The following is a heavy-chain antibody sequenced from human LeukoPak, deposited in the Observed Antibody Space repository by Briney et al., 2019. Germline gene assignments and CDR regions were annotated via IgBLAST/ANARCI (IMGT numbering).Heavy chain of an antibody. CDR2: ISYDGSNK. CDR1: GFTFSSYG. CDR3: ANVGSGHQTS. J-gene: IGHJ5*02. Sequence: GRSLRLSCAASGFTFSSYGMHWVRQAPGKGLEWVAVISYDGSNKYYADSVKGRFTISRDNSKNTLYLQMNSLRAEDTAVYYCANVGSGHQTSWGQGTLVTVSS. D-gene: IGHD3-3*01. V-gene: IGHV3-30*18.